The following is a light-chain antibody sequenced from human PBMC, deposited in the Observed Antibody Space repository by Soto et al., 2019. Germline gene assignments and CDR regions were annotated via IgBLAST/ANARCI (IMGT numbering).Light chain of an antibody. CDR2: RNN. Sequence: QAVVTQPPSASGTPGQRVTISCSGGSPNVGSNYVYWYQQLPGRAPKLLIYRNNQRPSGVPDRFSGSKSVTLASLAISGLRSEDEADYHCAAWDDSLRAVVFGGGTKVTVL. J-gene: IGLJ2*01. CDR1: SPNVGSNY. V-gene: IGLV1-47*01. CDR3: AAWDDSLRAVV.